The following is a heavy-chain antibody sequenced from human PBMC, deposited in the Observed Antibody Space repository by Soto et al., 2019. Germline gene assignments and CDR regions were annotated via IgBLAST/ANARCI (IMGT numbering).Heavy chain of an antibody. CDR1: GYTFTSHD. D-gene: IGHD1-1*01. CDR3: ARGETGTDDY. Sequence: ASVKVSGKASGYTFTSHDINWVRQAPGQGLQWMGWMNTNLNATGYAQKFQGRVTMTRNTSISTAYMELSSLRSEDTAVYYCARGETGTDDYWGQGTLVTVSS. V-gene: IGHV1-8*01. CDR2: MNTNLNAT. J-gene: IGHJ4*02.